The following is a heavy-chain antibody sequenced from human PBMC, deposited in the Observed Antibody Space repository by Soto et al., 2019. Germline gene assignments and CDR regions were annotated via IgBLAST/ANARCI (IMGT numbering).Heavy chain of an antibody. CDR1: GFTFSSYG. Sequence: QVQLVESGGGVVQPGRSLRLSCAASGFTFSSYGMYWVRQAPGKGLEWVAVIWYDGSNKYYADSVKGRFTISRDNSKNTLYLQMNSLRAEDTAVYYCARDGYGSGSYYIDYWGQGTLVTVSS. J-gene: IGHJ4*02. CDR3: ARDGYGSGSYYIDY. V-gene: IGHV3-33*01. CDR2: IWYDGSNK. D-gene: IGHD3-10*01.